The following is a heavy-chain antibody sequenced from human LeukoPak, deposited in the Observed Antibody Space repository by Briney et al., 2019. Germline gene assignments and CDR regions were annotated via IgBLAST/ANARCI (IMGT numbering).Heavy chain of an antibody. D-gene: IGHD3-16*01. Sequence: GGSLRLSRAASGFIFSSYAMSWVRQAPGKGLEWVSTIGAVATTTYYADSVKGRFTISRDNSKNTLYLQLNSLRADDTAVYYCALRGNYFDDWGQGTLVTVSS. CDR2: IGAVATTT. CDR3: ALRGNYFDD. CDR1: GFIFSSYA. V-gene: IGHV3-23*01. J-gene: IGHJ4*02.